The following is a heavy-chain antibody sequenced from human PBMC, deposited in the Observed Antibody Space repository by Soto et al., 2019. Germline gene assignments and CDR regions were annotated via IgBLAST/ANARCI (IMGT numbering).Heavy chain of an antibody. CDR2: IYYSGSI. V-gene: IGHV4-30-4*08. J-gene: IGHJ6*02. CDR1: GGSISSDNYH. CDR3: AREDDGGDRDYYGLDV. D-gene: IGHD2-21*02. Sequence: SETLSLTCTVSGGSISSDNYHWPWIRQSPGKGLEWIGYIYYSGSIFYNPSFKSRVTISVGTSKNQFSLQLSSVTAADTAVYFCAREDDGGDRDYYGLDVWGQGTTVTVSS.